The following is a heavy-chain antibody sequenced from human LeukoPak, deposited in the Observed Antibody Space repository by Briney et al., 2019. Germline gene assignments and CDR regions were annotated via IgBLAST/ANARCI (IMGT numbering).Heavy chain of an antibody. CDR2: ISGSGGGT. V-gene: IGHV3-23*01. CDR3: ARDSSSWYLDYFDY. Sequence: PGGSLRLSCAASGFTFNSYAMSWVRQAPEKGLEWVATISGSGGGTYYADSVKGRFTISRDDSKNTLYLQMNSLRAEDTAVYYCARDSSSWYLDYFDYWGQGTLVTVSS. D-gene: IGHD6-13*01. CDR1: GFTFNSYA. J-gene: IGHJ4*02.